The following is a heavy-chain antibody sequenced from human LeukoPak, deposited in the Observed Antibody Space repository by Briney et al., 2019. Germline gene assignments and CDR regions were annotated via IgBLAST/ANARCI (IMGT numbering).Heavy chain of an antibody. CDR1: GFTVSSNY. CDR2: IYSGGST. Sequence: GGSLRLSCAASGFTVSSNYMSWVRQAPGKGLEWVSVIYSGGSTYYADFVKGRFTISRDNSKNTLYLQMNSLRAEDTAVYYCARDAAYCGGDCYSLDAFDIWGQGTMVTVSS. J-gene: IGHJ3*02. D-gene: IGHD2-21*02. CDR3: ARDAAYCGGDCYSLDAFDI. V-gene: IGHV3-53*01.